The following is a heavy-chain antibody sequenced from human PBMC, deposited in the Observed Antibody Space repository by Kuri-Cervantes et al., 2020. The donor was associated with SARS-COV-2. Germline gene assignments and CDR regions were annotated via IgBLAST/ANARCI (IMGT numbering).Heavy chain of an antibody. Sequence: SETLSLTCAISGDSVSSNSAAWNWIRQSPSRGLEWLGRTYYRSKWYNDYAVSVKSRITINPDTSKDQFSLQLNSVTPEDTAVYYCARTRLGIQIRTSYYYYGMDVWGQGTTVTVSS. CDR2: TYYRSKWYN. J-gene: IGHJ6*02. D-gene: IGHD5-18*01. V-gene: IGHV6-1*01. CDR3: ARTRLGIQIRTSYYYYGMDV. CDR1: GDSVSSNSAA.